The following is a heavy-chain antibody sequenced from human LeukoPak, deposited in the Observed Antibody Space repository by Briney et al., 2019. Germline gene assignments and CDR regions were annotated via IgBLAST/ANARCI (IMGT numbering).Heavy chain of an antibody. J-gene: IGHJ4*02. D-gene: IGHD5-12*01. CDR1: GFTFSSYG. V-gene: IGHV3-30*18. CDR3: AKDRADIVATYFDY. Sequence: GRSLRLSCAASGFTFSSYGMHWVRQAPGKGLEWVAVISYVGSNKYYADSVKGRFTISRDNSKNTLYLQMNSLRAEDTAVYYCAKDRADIVATYFDYWGQGTLVTVSS. CDR2: ISYVGSNK.